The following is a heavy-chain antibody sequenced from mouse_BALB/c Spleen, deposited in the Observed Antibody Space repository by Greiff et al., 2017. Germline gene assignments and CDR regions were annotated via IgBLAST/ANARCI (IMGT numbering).Heavy chain of an antibody. J-gene: IGHJ3*01. CDR3: AIPYYYGSSYGFAY. D-gene: IGHD1-1*01. Sequence: QVQLQQSGAELMKPGASVKISCKATGYTFSSYWIEWVKQRPGHGLEWIGEILPGSGSTNYNEKFKGKATFTADTSSNTAYMQLSSLTSEDSAVYYCAIPYYYGSSYGFAYWGQGTLVTVSA. V-gene: IGHV1-9*01. CDR2: ILPGSGST. CDR1: GYTFSSYW.